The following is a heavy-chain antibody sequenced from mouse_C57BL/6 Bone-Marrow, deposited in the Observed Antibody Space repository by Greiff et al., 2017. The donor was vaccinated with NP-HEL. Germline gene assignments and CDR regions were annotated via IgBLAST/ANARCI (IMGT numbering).Heavy chain of an antibody. CDR1: GYTFTDYY. CDR3: ARSTYYDYDGAMDY. J-gene: IGHJ4*01. Sequence: EVQLQQSGPELVKPGASVKISCKASGYTFTDYYMNWVKQSHGKSLEWIGDINPNNGGTSYNQKFKGKATLTVDKSSSTAYMELRSLTSEYSAVYYCARSTYYDYDGAMDYWGQGTSVTVSS. CDR2: INPNNGGT. D-gene: IGHD2-4*01. V-gene: IGHV1-26*01.